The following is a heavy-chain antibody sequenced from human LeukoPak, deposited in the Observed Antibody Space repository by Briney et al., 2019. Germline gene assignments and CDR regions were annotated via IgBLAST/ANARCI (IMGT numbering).Heavy chain of an antibody. J-gene: IGHJ4*02. CDR2: SAYNGNT. V-gene: IGHV1-18*01. Sequence: SAYNGNTNYAQKLQGRVTMTTDTSTSTAYMELRSLRSDDTAVYYCARWEWELPLPDDFDYWGQGTLVTVSP. D-gene: IGHD1-26*01. CDR3: ARWEWELPLPDDFDY.